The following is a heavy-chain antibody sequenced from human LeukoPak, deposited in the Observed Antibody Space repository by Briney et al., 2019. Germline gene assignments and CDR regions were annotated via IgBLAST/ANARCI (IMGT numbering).Heavy chain of an antibody. CDR1: GGSISSSAYY. Sequence: SETLSLTCSVSGGSISSSAYYWSWIRQPPGKGLEWIGEINHSGSTNYNPSLKSRVTISVDTSKNQFSLKLSSVTAADTAVYYCAIQYSSGWSQRGAYYYYMDVWGKGTTVTVSS. CDR2: INHSGST. D-gene: IGHD6-19*01. CDR3: AIQYSSGWSQRGAYYYYMDV. J-gene: IGHJ6*03. V-gene: IGHV4-39*07.